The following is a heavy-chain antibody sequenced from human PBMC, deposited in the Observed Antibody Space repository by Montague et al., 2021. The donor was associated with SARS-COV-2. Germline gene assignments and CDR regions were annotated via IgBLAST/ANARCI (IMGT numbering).Heavy chain of an antibody. V-gene: IGHV4-39*01. CDR1: GGSISSSSYY. Sequence: SETLSLTCTVSGGSISSSSYYWGWIRQPPGKGLEWIGSIYYSGSTYYNPSLKSRVTISVDTSKNQFSLKLSSVTAADTAVYYCARAGLQIWSWRWFDPWGQGTLVTVSS. J-gene: IGHJ5*01. CDR2: IYYSGST. D-gene: IGHD5-18*01. CDR3: ARAGLQIWSWRWFDP.